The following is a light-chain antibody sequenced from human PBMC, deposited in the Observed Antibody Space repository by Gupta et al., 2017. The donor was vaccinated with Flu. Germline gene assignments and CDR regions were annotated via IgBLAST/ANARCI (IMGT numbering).Light chain of an antibody. CDR2: GAS. V-gene: IGKV1-8*01. CDR3: QQHSTYPRT. Sequence: AIRMTQSPSSFSASTGDRVTITCRASQDISNYLAWYQQKPGKAPNLLIYGASTLQTGVPSRFSGNGSGTDFTLTISCLQSEDFATYYCQQHSTYPRTFGPGTKVDIK. J-gene: IGKJ3*01. CDR1: QDISNY.